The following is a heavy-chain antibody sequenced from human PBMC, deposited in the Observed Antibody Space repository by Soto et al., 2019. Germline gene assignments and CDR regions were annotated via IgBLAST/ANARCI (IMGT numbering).Heavy chain of an antibody. CDR2: INPNSGGT. D-gene: IGHD1-26*01. Sequence: QVQLVQSGAEVKKPGASVKVSCKASGYTFTGYYMHWVRQAPGQGLEWMGWINPNSGGTNYAQKFQGRVTMTRDTSRSTAYMELSRLRSDDTAVYYCARDPGGSGGYLGAFDIWGQGTMVTFSS. CDR3: ARDPGGSGGYLGAFDI. CDR1: GYTFTGYY. V-gene: IGHV1-2*02. J-gene: IGHJ3*02.